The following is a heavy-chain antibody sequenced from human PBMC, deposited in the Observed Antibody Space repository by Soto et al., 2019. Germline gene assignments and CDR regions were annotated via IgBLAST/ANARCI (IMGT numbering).Heavy chain of an antibody. V-gene: IGHV1-8*01. CDR3: AREISGSYRFDYYGMDV. Sequence: ASVKVSCKASGYTFTNFGISWVRQAPGQRLEWMGWMNPNSGNTGYAQKFQGRVTMTRNTSISTAYMELSSLRSEDTAVYYCAREISGSYRFDYYGMDVWGQGTTVTVSS. D-gene: IGHD1-26*01. CDR1: GYTFTNFG. J-gene: IGHJ6*02. CDR2: MNPNSGNT.